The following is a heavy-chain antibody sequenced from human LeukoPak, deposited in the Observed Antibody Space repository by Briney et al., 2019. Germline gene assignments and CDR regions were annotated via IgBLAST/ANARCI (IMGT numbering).Heavy chain of an antibody. Sequence: GGSLRLSCAASGFTFSSYSMNWVRQAPGKGLEWVLSISSSSSYIYYADSVKGRFTISRDNAKNSLYLQMNSLRAEDTAVYYCARTPGLIPRNFDYWGQGTLVTVSS. V-gene: IGHV3-21*01. CDR3: ARTPGLIPRNFDY. J-gene: IGHJ4*02. CDR1: GFTFSSYS. CDR2: ISSSSSYI.